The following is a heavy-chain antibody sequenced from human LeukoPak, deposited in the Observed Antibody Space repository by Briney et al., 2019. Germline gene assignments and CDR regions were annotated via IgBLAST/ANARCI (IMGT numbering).Heavy chain of an antibody. D-gene: IGHD2-2*01. CDR3: ARGRTGYQLLPTKKDYSYYYIDV. Sequence: SETLSLTCTVSGGSISSSPYYWARIRQPPGKGLEWIGSIYYSGSTNYNPSLKSRVTISLDTSKNQFSLKLSSMTAADTAVYYCARGRTGYQLLPTKKDYSYYYIDVWGKGTTVTVSS. J-gene: IGHJ6*03. CDR2: IYYSGST. V-gene: IGHV4-39*01. CDR1: GGSISSSPYY.